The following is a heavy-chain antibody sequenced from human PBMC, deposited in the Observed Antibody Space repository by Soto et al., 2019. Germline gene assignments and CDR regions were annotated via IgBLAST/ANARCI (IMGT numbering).Heavy chain of an antibody. D-gene: IGHD3-22*01. Sequence: GWSLRLSCASSVFTFISYSMNWVRQAPGKGLEWVSSISSSSSYIYYADSVKGRFTISRDNAKNSLYLQMNSLRAEDTAVYYCARPASSGYAHDAFDIWGQGTMVTVSS. V-gene: IGHV3-21*01. CDR2: ISSSSSYI. J-gene: IGHJ3*02. CDR1: VFTFISYS. CDR3: ARPASSGYAHDAFDI.